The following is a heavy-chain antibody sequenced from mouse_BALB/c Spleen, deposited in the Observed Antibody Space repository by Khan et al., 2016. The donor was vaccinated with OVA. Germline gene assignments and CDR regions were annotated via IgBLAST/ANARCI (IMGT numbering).Heavy chain of an antibody. CDR1: GYTFTDYA. V-gene: IGHV1S137*01. CDR3: ARGGLAVYTMDY. J-gene: IGHJ4*01. CDR2: ISTYYGDA. Sequence: VQLQESGAELVRPGVSVKISCKGSGYTFTDYAMHWVKQSHAKSLEWIGVISTYYGDANYSQQFKGKATMTVDKSSNTAYMDLARLTSEDSASDYCARGGLAVYTMDYWGQGTSVTVSS.